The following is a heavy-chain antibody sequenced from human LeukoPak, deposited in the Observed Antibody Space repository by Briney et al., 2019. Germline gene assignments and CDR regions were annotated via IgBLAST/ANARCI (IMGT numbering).Heavy chain of an antibody. V-gene: IGHV1-24*01. CDR1: GYTLTELS. CDR3: ATEGFGDLTHYYGMDV. CDR2: FDPEDGET. J-gene: IGHJ6*02. D-gene: IGHD3-10*01. Sequence: ASVKVSCKVSGYTLTELSMHWVRQAPGKGLEWMGGFDPEDGETICAQKFQGRVTMTEDTSTDTAYMELSSLRSEDTAVYYCATEGFGDLTHYYGMDVWGQGTTVTVSS.